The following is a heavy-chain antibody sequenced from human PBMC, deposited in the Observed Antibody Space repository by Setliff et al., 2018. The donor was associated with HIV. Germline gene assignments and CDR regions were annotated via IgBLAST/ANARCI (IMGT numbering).Heavy chain of an antibody. Sequence: ASVKVSCKASGYAFTSYGISWVRQAPGQRLEWMGWTNAGNGNTKYSQKFQGRVTITRDTSASTVYMELSSLRSEDTAVYYCARALHYSNYVYFDYWGQGTLVTVSS. V-gene: IGHV1-18*01. CDR2: TNAGNGNT. J-gene: IGHJ4*02. D-gene: IGHD4-4*01. CDR3: ARALHYSNYVYFDY. CDR1: GYAFTSYG.